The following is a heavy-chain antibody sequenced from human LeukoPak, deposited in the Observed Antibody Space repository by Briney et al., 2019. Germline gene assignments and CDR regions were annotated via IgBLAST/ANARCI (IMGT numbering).Heavy chain of an antibody. V-gene: IGHV3-23*01. Sequence: SGGSLRLSCAASGFTFSSYGMSWVRQAPGKGLEWVSAISGSGGSTYYADSVKGRFTISRDNSKNTLYLQMNSLRAEDTAVYYCAKDDYDSSGFYGGHFDYWGQGTLVTVSS. CDR3: AKDDYDSSGFYGGHFDY. CDR1: GFTFSSYG. D-gene: IGHD3-22*01. J-gene: IGHJ4*02. CDR2: ISGSGGST.